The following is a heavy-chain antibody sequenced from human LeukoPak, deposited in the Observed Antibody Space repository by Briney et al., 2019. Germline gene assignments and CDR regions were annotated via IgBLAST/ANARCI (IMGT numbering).Heavy chain of an antibody. D-gene: IGHD6-13*01. CDR1: GFTFSGYG. V-gene: IGHV3-30*02. CDR3: AKAPYTSSAYFFDS. J-gene: IGHJ4*02. Sequence: TGGSLRLSCAASGFTFSGYGMHWVRQAPGKGLEWVAFVRYDGSNKYYADSVKGRFAISRDDSKSTLYLQMNSLRAEDTALYYCAKAPYTSSAYFFDSWGRGTLVTVSS. CDR2: VRYDGSNK.